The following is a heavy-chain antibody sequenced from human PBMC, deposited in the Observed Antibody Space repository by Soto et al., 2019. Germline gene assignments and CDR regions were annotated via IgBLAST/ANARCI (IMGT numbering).Heavy chain of an antibody. D-gene: IGHD2-15*01. Sequence: QVQLVESGGGVVQPGRSLRLSCAASGFTFSSYGMQWVRQSPGEGPEWVAIVANDGSSQYYAESVKGRFTISRDNSKTTVLRELDSLRPEETAVYYFASRSGGSTWYRPDYWGQGTLVTVSS. CDR1: GFTFSSYG. J-gene: IGHJ4*02. CDR2: VANDGSSQ. V-gene: IGHV3-30*03. CDR3: ASRSGGSTWYRPDY.